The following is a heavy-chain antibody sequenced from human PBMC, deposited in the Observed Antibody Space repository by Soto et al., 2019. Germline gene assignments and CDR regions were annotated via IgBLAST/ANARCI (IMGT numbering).Heavy chain of an antibody. CDR3: ARLYYDFWSGYYVSYYYGMDV. V-gene: IGHV1-69*06. D-gene: IGHD3-3*01. CDR2: IIPIFGTA. CDR1: GGTFSSYA. Sequence: QVQLVQSGAEVQKPGSSVKVSCKASGGTFSSYAISWVRQAPGQGLEWMGGIIPIFGTANYAQKFQGRVTITADKSTSTAYMELSSLRSEDTAVYYCARLYYDFWSGYYVSYYYGMDVWGQGTTVTVSS. J-gene: IGHJ6*02.